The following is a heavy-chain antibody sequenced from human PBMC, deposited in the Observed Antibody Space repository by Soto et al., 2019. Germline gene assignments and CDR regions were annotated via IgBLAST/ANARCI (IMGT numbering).Heavy chain of an antibody. Sequence: QVQLVQSGAEVKKPGASVKVSCKASGYTFTSYYMHWVRQAPGQGLEWMGIINPSGGSTSYAQKFQGRVTMTRDTSTSTGYMELSSLRSEDTAVYYCARTVAVAGTGGYYYGMDVWGQGTTVTVSS. D-gene: IGHD6-19*01. V-gene: IGHV1-46*01. CDR2: INPSGGST. J-gene: IGHJ6*02. CDR3: ARTVAVAGTGGYYYGMDV. CDR1: GYTFTSYY.